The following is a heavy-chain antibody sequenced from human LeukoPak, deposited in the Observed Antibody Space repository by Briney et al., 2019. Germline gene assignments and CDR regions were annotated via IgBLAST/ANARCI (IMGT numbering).Heavy chain of an antibody. Sequence: GGSLRLSCAASGFTVGSNYMSWVRQAPGKGLEWVSVIYSGGSTYYADSVKGRFTISRDNSKNTLYLQMNSLGAEDTAVYYCARDALWFGEFYFDYWGQGTLVTVSS. J-gene: IGHJ4*02. CDR2: IYSGGST. D-gene: IGHD3-10*01. CDR1: GFTVGSNY. V-gene: IGHV3-53*01. CDR3: ARDALWFGEFYFDY.